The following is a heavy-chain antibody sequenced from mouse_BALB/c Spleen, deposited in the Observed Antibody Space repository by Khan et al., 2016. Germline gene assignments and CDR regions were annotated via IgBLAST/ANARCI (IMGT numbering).Heavy chain of an antibody. D-gene: IGHD1-1*02. CDR3: AKGWKYDYYGMDY. V-gene: IGHV1-77*01. J-gene: IGHJ4*01. CDR1: GYTFTDYY. CDR2: IDPGSGNS. Sequence: QVQLKQSGAELARPGASVKLSCKASGYTFTDYYINWVTQRTGQGLEWIGEIDPGSGNSYYNEKFKGRAILTADKSSSTAYMQLSILPSEDSAVYFGAKGWKYDYYGMDYWGQGTSVTVSA.